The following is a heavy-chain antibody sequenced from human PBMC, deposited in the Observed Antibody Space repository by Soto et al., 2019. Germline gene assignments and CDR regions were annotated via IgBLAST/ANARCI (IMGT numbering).Heavy chain of an antibody. CDR1: GGTFSSYA. V-gene: IGHV1-69*06. CDR2: IIPIFGTA. CDR3: ARGGYCSSTICPNYVWFDP. J-gene: IGHJ5*02. Sequence: QVQLVQSGAEVKKPGSSVKVSCKASGGTFSSYAISWVRQAPGQGLEWMGGIIPIFGTANYAQKFQGRVTITADKSTSTAYMELSSLRSEDTAVYYCARGGYCSSTICPNYVWFDPWGQGTLVTVSS. D-gene: IGHD2-2*03.